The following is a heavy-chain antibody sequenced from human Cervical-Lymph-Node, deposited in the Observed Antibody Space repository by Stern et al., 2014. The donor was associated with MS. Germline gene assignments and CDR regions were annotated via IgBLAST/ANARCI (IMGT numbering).Heavy chain of an antibody. CDR2: INAGNGNT. CDR1: GYTFSTYA. V-gene: IGHV1-3*01. D-gene: IGHD6-19*01. Sequence: QVQLVQSGAEVKKPGASVKGSCKASGYTFSTYAMHWVRQAPGQTLEWMGWINAGNGNTKYSQKFQGRVTITRDTSASTAYMELSSLRSEDTAVYYCARPRGIGSGWPLGYWGQGTLVTVSS. CDR3: ARPRGIGSGWPLGY. J-gene: IGHJ4*02.